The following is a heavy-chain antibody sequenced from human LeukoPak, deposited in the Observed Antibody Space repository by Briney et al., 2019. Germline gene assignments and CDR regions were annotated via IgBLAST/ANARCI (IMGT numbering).Heavy chain of an antibody. Sequence: GGSLRLSCAASGFTFSRYAMSWVRQAPGKGLEWVSPLSASGSSTFYADSVKGRFTISRDNSRNTLYLRLSSLRAEDTALYYCARDAEYSTQYPNWFDGWGQGTLVTVSS. J-gene: IGHJ5*02. CDR3: ARDAEYSTQYPNWFDG. CDR1: GFTFSRYA. CDR2: LSASGSST. D-gene: IGHD2/OR15-2a*01. V-gene: IGHV3-23*01.